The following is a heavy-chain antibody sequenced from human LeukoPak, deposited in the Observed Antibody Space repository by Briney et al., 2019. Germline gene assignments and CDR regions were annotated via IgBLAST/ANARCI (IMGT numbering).Heavy chain of an antibody. J-gene: IGHJ4*02. D-gene: IGHD3-10*01. Sequence: GGSLRLSCAASGFAFSSYAMTWVRQAPGKGLEWVSSISGSDGSTYYADSVKGRFTISRDNSKNTLYLQMNSLRAEDTAVYYCAYMRGLYYGIDYWGQGTLVTVSS. CDR2: ISGSDGST. CDR1: GFAFSSYA. V-gene: IGHV3-23*01. CDR3: AYMRGLYYGIDY.